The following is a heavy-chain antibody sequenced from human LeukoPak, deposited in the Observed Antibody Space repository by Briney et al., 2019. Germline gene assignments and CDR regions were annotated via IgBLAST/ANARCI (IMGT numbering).Heavy chain of an antibody. CDR2: IDPNSGGT. V-gene: IGHV1-2*02. Sequence: GASVKVPCKASGYTLTAYYMHWVRQAPGQGLEWMGWIDPNSGGTNYAQKFQGRVTLTRDTSISTAYMELSRLRSDDTAVYYCARAGYCSGGSCYALDYWGQGTLVTVSP. D-gene: IGHD2-15*01. CDR1: GYTLTAYY. J-gene: IGHJ4*02. CDR3: ARAGYCSGGSCYALDY.